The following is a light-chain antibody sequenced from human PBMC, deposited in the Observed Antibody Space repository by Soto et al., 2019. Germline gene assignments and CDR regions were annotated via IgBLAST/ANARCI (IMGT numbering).Light chain of an antibody. V-gene: IGLV2-14*01. CDR2: DVS. CDR1: SSDVGGYNY. CDR3: SSYTSSSTLGV. Sequence: QSALTQPASVSGSPGQSITISCTGTSSDVGGYNYVSWYQQHPGKAPKLMIYDVSNRPSGVSNRFSGSKSGNTASLTISGLQAEDEADYYCSSYTSSSTLGVFGTGTKRTVI. J-gene: IGLJ1*01.